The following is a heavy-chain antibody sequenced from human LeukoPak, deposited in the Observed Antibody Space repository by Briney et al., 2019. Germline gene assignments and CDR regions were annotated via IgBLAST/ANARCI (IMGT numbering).Heavy chain of an antibody. CDR1: GGSISSGGYF. CDR3: AREPGSGYDSAIDY. CDR2: IYYSGCT. Sequence: SQTLSLTCTVSGGSISSGGYFWSWIRQHPGKGLEWIGYIYYSGCTYYNPSLKSRVTISVDTSKNQFSLKLSSVTAADTAVYYCAREPGSGYDSAIDYWGQGTLVTVSS. D-gene: IGHD5-12*01. J-gene: IGHJ4*02. V-gene: IGHV4-31*03.